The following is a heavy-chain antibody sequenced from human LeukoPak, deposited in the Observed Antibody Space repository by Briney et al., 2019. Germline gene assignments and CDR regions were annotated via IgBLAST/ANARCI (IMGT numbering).Heavy chain of an antibody. CDR1: GGSFSGYY. V-gene: IGHV4-34*01. Sequence: PSETLSLTCAVYGGSFSGYYWSWIRQPPGKGLEWIGEINHSGSTNYNPSLKSRVTISVDTSKNQFSLKLSSVTAADTAVYYCARGSRKACTGGSCYLRAHDAFDIWGQGTMVTVSS. CDR2: INHSGST. J-gene: IGHJ3*02. CDR3: ARGSRKACTGGSCYLRAHDAFDI. D-gene: IGHD2-15*01.